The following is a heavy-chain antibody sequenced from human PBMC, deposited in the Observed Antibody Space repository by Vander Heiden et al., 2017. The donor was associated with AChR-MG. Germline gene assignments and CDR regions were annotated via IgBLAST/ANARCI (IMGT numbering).Heavy chain of an antibody. D-gene: IGHD4-17*01. CDR2: INHSGST. Sequence: QVQLQQWGAGLLKPSETLSLTCAVHGGSFSGYYWIWIRQPPGKGLEWIGEINHSGSTNYNPSLKSRVTISVDTSKNQFSLKLSSVTAADTAVYYCARGPANATVTTYGYFDYWGQGTLVTVSS. CDR1: GGSFSGYY. V-gene: IGHV4-34*01. CDR3: ARGPANATVTTYGYFDY. J-gene: IGHJ4*02.